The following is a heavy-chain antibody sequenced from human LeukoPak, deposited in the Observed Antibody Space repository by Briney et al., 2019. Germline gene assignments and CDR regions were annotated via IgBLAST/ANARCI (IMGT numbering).Heavy chain of an antibody. Sequence: SETLSLTCTVSGGSISSYYWSWIRQPPGKGLEWIGYIYYGGSTNYNPSLKSRVTISVDTSKNQFSLKLSSVTAADTAVYYCARGARGWYDSSGYPPYFDYWGQGTLVTVSS. D-gene: IGHD3-22*01. CDR2: IYYGGST. CDR3: ARGARGWYDSSGYPPYFDY. V-gene: IGHV4-59*01. J-gene: IGHJ4*02. CDR1: GGSISSYY.